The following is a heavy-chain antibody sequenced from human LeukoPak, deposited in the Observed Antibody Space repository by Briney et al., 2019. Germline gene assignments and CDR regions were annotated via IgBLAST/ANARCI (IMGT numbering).Heavy chain of an antibody. Sequence: KTSETLSLTCTVSGGSISSGDYYWSWIRQPPGKGLEWIGYIYYSGSTYYNPSLKSRVTISVDTSKNQFSLKLSSVTAADTAVYYCARVGYCSAGSCYDYWGQGTLVTVSS. V-gene: IGHV4-30-4*08. J-gene: IGHJ4*02. CDR1: GGSISSGDYY. CDR3: ARVGYCSAGSCYDY. D-gene: IGHD2-15*01. CDR2: IYYSGST.